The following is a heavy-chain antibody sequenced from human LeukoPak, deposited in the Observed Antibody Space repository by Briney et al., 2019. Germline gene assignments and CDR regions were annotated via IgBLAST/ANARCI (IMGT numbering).Heavy chain of an antibody. CDR3: TTVTLRPVGL. J-gene: IGHJ4*02. D-gene: IGHD3-10*01. CDR2: IKSKSDGGTT. CDR1: GVSFSRAW. Sequence: PGGSLRLSCAASGVSFSRAWMSWVRQAPGPELEGVGRIKSKSDGGTTDYAAPVKGRFTISRDDSKNTLFLQVNSLKIEATAVYYCTTVTLRPVGLWGQGTLVTVSS. V-gene: IGHV3-15*05.